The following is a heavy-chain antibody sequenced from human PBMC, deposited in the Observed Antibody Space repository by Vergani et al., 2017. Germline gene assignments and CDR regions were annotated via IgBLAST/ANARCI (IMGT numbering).Heavy chain of an antibody. CDR1: GFTFSSYA. V-gene: IGHV3-30-3*02. J-gene: IGHJ6*02. CDR2: ISYDGSNK. CDR3: AKDKMRHLSYYYYGMDV. D-gene: IGHD6-25*01. Sequence: QVQLVQSGAEVKKPGSSVKVSCKASGFTFSSYAMHWVRQAPGKGLEWVAVISYDGSNKYYADSVKGRFTISRDNSKNTLYLQMNSLRAEDTAVYYCAKDKMRHLSYYYYGMDVWGQGP.